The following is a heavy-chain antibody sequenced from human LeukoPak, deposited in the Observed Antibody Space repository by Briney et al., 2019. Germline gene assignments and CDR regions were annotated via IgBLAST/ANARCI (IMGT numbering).Heavy chain of an antibody. J-gene: IGHJ4*02. Sequence: TSETLSLTCAVCGGSFSGYYWSWIRQPPGKGLEWIGEINHSGSTNYNPSLKSRVTISVDTSKNQFSLKLSSVTAADTAVYYCARGVLWGLFDCWGQGTLVTVSS. CDR2: INHSGST. CDR1: GGSFSGYY. CDR3: ARGVLWGLFDC. D-gene: IGHD3-16*01. V-gene: IGHV4-34*01.